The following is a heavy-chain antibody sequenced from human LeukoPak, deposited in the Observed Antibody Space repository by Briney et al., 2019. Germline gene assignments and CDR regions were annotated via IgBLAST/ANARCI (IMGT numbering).Heavy chain of an antibody. J-gene: IGHJ4*02. Sequence: PGRSLGLSCAASGFTFSSYWMHWVRQVPGKGLVWVARINPGGSSITYADSVKGRFTISRDNAKNTLYLQMDSLRAEDTGVYYCARSNQADDCWGQGTLVTVSS. D-gene: IGHD1-14*01. CDR1: GFTFSSYW. V-gene: IGHV3-74*01. CDR2: INPGGSSI. CDR3: ARSNQADDC.